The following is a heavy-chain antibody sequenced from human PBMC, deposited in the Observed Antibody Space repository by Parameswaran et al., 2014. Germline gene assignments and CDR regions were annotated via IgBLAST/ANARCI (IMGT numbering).Heavy chain of an antibody. CDR3: ARGYDRSGYVRAGMDV. Sequence: SETLSLTCAVYGGSFSGYDWSWIRQSPGKGLEWIGEINHSGSTNYNPSLKSRVTISVDTSKNQFSLKLSSVTAADTAVYYCARGYDRSGYVRAGMDVWGQGTTVTVSS. D-gene: IGHD3-22*01. CDR2: INHSGST. CDR1: GGSFSGYD. V-gene: IGHV4-34*01. J-gene: IGHJ6*02.